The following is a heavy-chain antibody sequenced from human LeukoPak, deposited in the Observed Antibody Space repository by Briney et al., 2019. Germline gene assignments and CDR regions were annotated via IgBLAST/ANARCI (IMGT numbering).Heavy chain of an antibody. CDR1: TGAISGYY. V-gene: IGHV4-59*08. J-gene: IGHJ5*02. CDR2: IYYSGST. CDR3: VRQRGRRVWFDP. Sequence: SETLSLTCTVSTGAISGYYWSWIRQPPGKGLEWIGYIYYSGSTNYNPSLQSRVTISVDTSNNQFSLRLRSLTAADTAVYYCVRQRGRRVWFDPWGQGTLVTVSS. D-gene: IGHD3-10*01.